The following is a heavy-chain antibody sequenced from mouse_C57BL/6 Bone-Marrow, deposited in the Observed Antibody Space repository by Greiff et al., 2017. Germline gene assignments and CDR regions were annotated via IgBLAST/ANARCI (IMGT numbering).Heavy chain of an antibody. CDR2: INPGSGGT. V-gene: IGHV1-54*01. J-gene: IGHJ1*03. CDR3: AREGEYFDV. CDR1: GYAFTNYL. Sequence: QVHVKQSGAELVRPGTSVKVSCKASGYAFTNYLIEWVKQRPGQGLEWIGVINPGSGGTNYNQKFKDKATLTVDKSSSTAYMQLSSLTSEDSAVYYCAREGEYFDVWGTGTTVTVSS.